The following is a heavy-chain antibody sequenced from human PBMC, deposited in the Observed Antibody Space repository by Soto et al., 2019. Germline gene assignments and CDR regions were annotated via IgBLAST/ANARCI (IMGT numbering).Heavy chain of an antibody. D-gene: IGHD3-22*01. CDR3: TKSGGGYVNSGYYGEDYDS. CDR1: GGSMSNYC. CDR2: ISYMSTS. Sequence: AGTLSLTCTVSGGSMSNYCWSWIRQAPGKGLQYIGYISYMSTSNYNPSLKSRVTISVNTNNNHFSLKLTTVIAADKAPYYCTKSGGGYVNSGYYGEDYDSWGRGTLVTVSS. V-gene: IGHV4-59*01. J-gene: IGHJ4*02.